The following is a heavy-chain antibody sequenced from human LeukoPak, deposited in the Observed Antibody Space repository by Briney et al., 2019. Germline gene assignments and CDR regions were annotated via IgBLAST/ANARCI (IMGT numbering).Heavy chain of an antibody. CDR2: THYSGST. Sequence: PSETLSLTCSVSGGSIISYYWNWIRQTPGKGLQWIGYTHYSGSTNYNPSLKSRVSISVDTSKNQFSLKLSSVTAADTALYYCARGNAYNWRFDFWGQGTLVTVSS. D-gene: IGHD1-1*01. V-gene: IGHV4-59*01. CDR3: ARGNAYNWRFDF. J-gene: IGHJ4*02. CDR1: GGSIISYY.